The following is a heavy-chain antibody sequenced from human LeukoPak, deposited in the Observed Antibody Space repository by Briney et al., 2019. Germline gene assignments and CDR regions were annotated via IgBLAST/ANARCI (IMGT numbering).Heavy chain of an antibody. V-gene: IGHV4-39*07. J-gene: IGHJ6*03. CDR2: IYYSGIT. CDR3: ARSNDFWSAVRGDYYYYYMDV. CDR1: GGSISSSSYY. D-gene: IGHD3-3*01. Sequence: SETLSLTCTVSGGSISSSSYYWGWIRQPRGKGLEWIGSIYYSGITSYHPSLKSRVTISVDPSKNQFSLKLSSVTAADTAVYYCARSNDFWSAVRGDYYYYYMDVWGKGTTVTVSS.